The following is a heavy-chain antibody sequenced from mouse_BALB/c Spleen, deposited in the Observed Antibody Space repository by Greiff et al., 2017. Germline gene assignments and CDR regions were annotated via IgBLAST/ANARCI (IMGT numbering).Heavy chain of an antibody. V-gene: IGHV5-4*02. CDR3: ARDTIITVRTWFAY. CDR2: ISDGGSYT. D-gene: IGHD2-12*01. Sequence: EVQLVESGGGLVKPGGSLKLSCAASGFTFSDYYMYWVRQTPEKRLEWVATISDGGSYTYYPDSVKGRFTISRDNAKNNLYLQMSSLKSEDTAMYYCARDTIITVRTWFAYWGQGTLVTVSA. CDR1: GFTFSDYY. J-gene: IGHJ3*01.